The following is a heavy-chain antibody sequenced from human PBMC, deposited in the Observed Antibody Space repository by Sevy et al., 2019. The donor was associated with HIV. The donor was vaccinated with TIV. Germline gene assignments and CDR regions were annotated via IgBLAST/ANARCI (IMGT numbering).Heavy chain of an antibody. CDR1: GGTFSSYD. J-gene: IGHJ6*02. CDR3: AGGGGAVDHGMDV. V-gene: IGHV1-69*13. Sequence: ASVKVSCKASGGTFSSYDINWVRQAPGQGLEWMEQITPIFGTASYAQNFQGRVTITADESTNLAYMDLSSLKSEDTAEYYCAGGGGAVDHGMDVWGQGTTVTVSS. D-gene: IGHD2-21*01. CDR2: ITPIFGTA.